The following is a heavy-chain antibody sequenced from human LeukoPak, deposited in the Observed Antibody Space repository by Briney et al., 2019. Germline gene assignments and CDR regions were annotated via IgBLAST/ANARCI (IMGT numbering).Heavy chain of an antibody. V-gene: IGHV5-51*01. Sequence: GESLKISCKGSGYSVTSYWIGWVRQMPGRGLECMGMIYPYDSETRYSPSFQGQVTISADKSINTAYLQWRSLKASDTAIYYCARIAVAATPSYFDYWGQGALVTVSS. CDR1: GYSVTSYW. CDR3: ARIAVAATPSYFDY. CDR2: IYPYDSET. J-gene: IGHJ4*02. D-gene: IGHD2-15*01.